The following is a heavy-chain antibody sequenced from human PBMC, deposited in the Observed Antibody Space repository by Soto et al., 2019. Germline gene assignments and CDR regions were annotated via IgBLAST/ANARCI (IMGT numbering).Heavy chain of an antibody. D-gene: IGHD3-22*01. V-gene: IGHV1-2*02. Sequence: GASGKVSGKASGYTFTGYYMHWVRQSPGQGLEWMGWINPNSGGTNYAQKFQGRVTMTRDTAISTAYMELSRLRSDDTAVYYCARDDYYDSSGRPGMDVWGQGTTVTVSS. CDR2: INPNSGGT. CDR3: ARDDYYDSSGRPGMDV. CDR1: GYTFTGYY. J-gene: IGHJ6*02.